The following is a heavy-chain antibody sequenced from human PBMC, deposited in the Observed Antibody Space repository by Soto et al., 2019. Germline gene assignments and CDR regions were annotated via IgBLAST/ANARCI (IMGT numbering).Heavy chain of an antibody. D-gene: IGHD3-3*01. V-gene: IGHV3-53*02. CDR2: IYSGGST. J-gene: IGHJ6*02. CDR1: GFTVSSNY. Sequence: EVQLVETGGGLIQPGGSLRLSCAASGFTVSSNYMSWVRQAPGKGLEWVSVIYSGGSTYYADSVKGRFTISRDNSKNPRYLQMNRLGGEETAVYYCARSIPESKLRFLEWFSYGMDVWGQGTTVTVSS. CDR3: ARSIPESKLRFLEWFSYGMDV.